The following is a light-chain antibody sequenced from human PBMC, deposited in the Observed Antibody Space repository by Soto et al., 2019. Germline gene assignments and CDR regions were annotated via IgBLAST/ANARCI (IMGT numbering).Light chain of an antibody. CDR3: QQYYSPPYT. Sequence: DIVLTQSPDSLALSLGEMATINCKSSQTVLYSSNNKNYLAWYQQKPGQPPKLLIYWASTRESGVPDRSSGIVTGIDFPLTISSLQAEDVAVYFCQQYYSPPYTLGQGTKLVIK. CDR2: WAS. J-gene: IGKJ2*01. CDR1: QTVLYSSNNKNY. V-gene: IGKV4-1*01.